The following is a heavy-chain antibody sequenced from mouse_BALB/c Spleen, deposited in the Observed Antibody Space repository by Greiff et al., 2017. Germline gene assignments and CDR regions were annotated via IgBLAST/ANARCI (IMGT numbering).Heavy chain of an antibody. CDR2: IWGDGST. CDR1: GFSLTGYG. Sequence: VKVVESGPGLVAPSQSLSITCTVSGFSLTGYGVNWVRQPPGKGLEWLGMIWGDGSTDYNSALKSRLSISKDNSKSQVFLKMNSLQTDDTARYYCARDKGDYGSWFAYWGQGTLVTVSA. D-gene: IGHD1-1*01. CDR3: ARDKGDYGSWFAY. J-gene: IGHJ3*01. V-gene: IGHV2-6-7*01.